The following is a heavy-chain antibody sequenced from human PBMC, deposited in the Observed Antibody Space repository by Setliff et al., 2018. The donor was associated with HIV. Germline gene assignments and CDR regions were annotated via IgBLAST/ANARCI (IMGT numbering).Heavy chain of an antibody. Sequence: PGGSLRLSCVASGFSISGYAMHWVRQAPGKGLEWVSGISWNSGSMGYADSVKGRFTISRDNAKNSLYLQMNSLRPEDTALYYCAKGVGRSSSSAARFGYWGQGALVTVSS. D-gene: IGHD6-6*01. CDR1: GFSISGYA. J-gene: IGHJ4*02. CDR2: ISWNSGSM. V-gene: IGHV3-9*01. CDR3: AKGVGRSSSSAARFGY.